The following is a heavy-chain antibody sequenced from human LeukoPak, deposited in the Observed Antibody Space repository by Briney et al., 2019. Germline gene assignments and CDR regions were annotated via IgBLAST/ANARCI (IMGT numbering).Heavy chain of an antibody. D-gene: IGHD3-22*01. Sequence: GESLKISCKGSGYSFTSYWIGWVRQMPGEGLEWMGIIYTGDSDTRYSPSFQGRVTISADKSISTAYLQWSSLKASDTAMYYCASVPYDSSGYFNYWGQGTLVTVSS. CDR1: GYSFTSYW. V-gene: IGHV5-51*01. CDR2: IYTGDSDT. J-gene: IGHJ4*02. CDR3: ASVPYDSSGYFNY.